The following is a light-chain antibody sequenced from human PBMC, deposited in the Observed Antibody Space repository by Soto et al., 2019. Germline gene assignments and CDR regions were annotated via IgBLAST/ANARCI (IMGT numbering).Light chain of an antibody. J-gene: IGKJ5*01. V-gene: IGKV3-11*01. CDR2: DAS. CDR3: QQRSNWPSIT. CDR1: QSVSSY. Sequence: EIVLTQSPATLSLSPGERATLSWTASQSVSSYLAWYQQKTGQAPRLRIYDASNRATGIPARFSGSGSGTDFTLTINSLEPEDSAVYYCQQRSNWPSITFGQGTRLEIK.